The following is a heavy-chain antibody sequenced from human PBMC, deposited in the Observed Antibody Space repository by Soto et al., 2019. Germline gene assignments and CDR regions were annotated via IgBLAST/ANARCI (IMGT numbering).Heavy chain of an antibody. CDR3: APRRGSSSIFGY. D-gene: IGHD6-6*01. CDR2: IYCDDDK. Sequence: QITLKESGPTLVKPTQTLTLTCTFSGFSLSTSGVGVGWIRQPPRKALEWLALIYCDDDKSYSTSPKSRLTITKATAKNHVFLTMTNMDPVDTAIYYCAPRRGSSSIFGYWGQGTLVTVSS. V-gene: IGHV2-5*02. CDR1: GFSLSTSGVG. J-gene: IGHJ4*02.